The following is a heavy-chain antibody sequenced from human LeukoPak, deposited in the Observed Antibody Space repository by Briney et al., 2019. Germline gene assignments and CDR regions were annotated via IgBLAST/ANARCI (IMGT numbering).Heavy chain of an antibody. V-gene: IGHV3-21*01. D-gene: IGHD2-21*02. Sequence: TPGGSLRLSCAASGFTFSSYSMNWVRQAPGKGLEWVSSISSSSSYIYYADSVKGRFTISRDNAKNSLYLQMNSLRAEATAVYYCARDRHVVVTATFDYWGQGTLVTVSS. J-gene: IGHJ4*02. CDR2: ISSSSSYI. CDR3: ARDRHVVVTATFDY. CDR1: GFTFSSYS.